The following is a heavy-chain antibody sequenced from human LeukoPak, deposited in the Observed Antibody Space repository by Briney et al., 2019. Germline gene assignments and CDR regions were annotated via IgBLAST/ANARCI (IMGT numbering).Heavy chain of an antibody. CDR3: ARDDLAYYDILTGLPNDAFDI. V-gene: IGHV3-21*01. CDR2: ISSSSSYI. J-gene: IGHJ3*02. D-gene: IGHD3-9*01. CDR1: GFTFSSYS. Sequence: GGSLRLSCAASGFTFSSYSMNWVRQAPGKGLEWVSSISSSSSYIYYADPVKGRFTISRDNAKNSLYLQMNSLRAEDTAVYYCARDDLAYYDILTGLPNDAFDIWGQGTMVTVSS.